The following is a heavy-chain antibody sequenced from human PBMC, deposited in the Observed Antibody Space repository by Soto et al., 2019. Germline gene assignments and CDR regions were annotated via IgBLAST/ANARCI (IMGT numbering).Heavy chain of an antibody. Sequence: ASVKVSCKASGYTFTSYGISWLRQAPGQGLEWMGWISAYNGNTNYAQKLLGRVTMTTDTSTSTAYMELRSLRSDDTAVYYCSRGNDFWSGYGWSDLWGQGTLVTVSS. CDR3: SRGNDFWSGYGWSDL. CDR2: ISAYNGNT. D-gene: IGHD3-3*01. CDR1: GYTFTSYG. J-gene: IGHJ5*02. V-gene: IGHV1-18*01.